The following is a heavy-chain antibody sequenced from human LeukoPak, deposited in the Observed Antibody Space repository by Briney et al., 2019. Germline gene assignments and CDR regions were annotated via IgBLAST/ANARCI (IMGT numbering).Heavy chain of an antibody. D-gene: IGHD3-22*01. J-gene: IGHJ4*02. CDR2: INPNSGGT. CDR3: ARGKDSSVIDY. Sequence: ASVKVSCKASGYTFTGYYIHWVRQAPGQGLEWMGWINPNSGGTNYAQKFQGRVTMTRDTSINTAYMELSRLTSDDTAVYYCARGKDSSVIDYWGQGTLVTVSS. V-gene: IGHV1-2*02. CDR1: GYTFTGYY.